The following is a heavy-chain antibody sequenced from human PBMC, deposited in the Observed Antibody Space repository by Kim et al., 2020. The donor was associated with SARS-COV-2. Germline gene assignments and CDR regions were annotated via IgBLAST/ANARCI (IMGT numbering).Heavy chain of an antibody. J-gene: IGHJ6*02. D-gene: IGHD3-3*01. CDR1: GYSFTSYW. CDR3: ARQITIFPYYYYGMDV. CDR2: IDPSDSYT. Sequence: GESLKISCKGSGYSFTSYWISWVRQMPGKGLEWMGRIDPSDSYTNYSPSFQGHVTISADKSISTAYLQWSSLKASDTAMYYCARQITIFPYYYYGMDVWDQGTTVTVSS. V-gene: IGHV5-10-1*01.